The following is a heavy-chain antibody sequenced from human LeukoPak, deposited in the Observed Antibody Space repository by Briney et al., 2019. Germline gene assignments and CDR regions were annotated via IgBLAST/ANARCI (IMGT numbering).Heavy chain of an antibody. Sequence: GGSLRLSCAVSGLNFRSFWMSWVRQAPGKGLEWVTNIKQDETEKFYVDSVKGRFTISRDNAKNSLYLQMNSLRVEDSAVYYCARGFYFSMTELYYLDLWGRGTLVTVSS. CDR3: ARGFYFSMTELYYLDL. CDR1: GLNFRSFW. V-gene: IGHV3-7*04. CDR2: IKQDETEK. D-gene: IGHD2-8*01. J-gene: IGHJ2*01.